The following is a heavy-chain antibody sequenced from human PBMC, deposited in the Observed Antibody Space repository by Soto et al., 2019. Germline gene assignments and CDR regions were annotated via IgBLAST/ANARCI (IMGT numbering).Heavy chain of an antibody. Sequence: PGGSLRLSCAASGFTFSDYYMSWIRQAPGKGLEWVSYISSSGSTIYYADSVKGRFTISRDNAKNSLYLQMNSLRAEDTAVYYCARYLVKLKPENYGMDVWGQGTTVTVSS. J-gene: IGHJ6*02. CDR2: ISSSGSTI. CDR3: ARYLVKLKPENYGMDV. D-gene: IGHD3-9*01. V-gene: IGHV3-11*01. CDR1: GFTFSDYY.